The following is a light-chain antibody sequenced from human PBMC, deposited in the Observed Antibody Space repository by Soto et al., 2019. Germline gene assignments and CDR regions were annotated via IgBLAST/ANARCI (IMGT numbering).Light chain of an antibody. Sequence: DIQMTQSPSSLSASVGDRVTITCRASQSISSYLNWYQQKPGKAPKLLIYAASSLQSGVPSRFSGSGSGTDFTLTISSLQPEAFATYYCQQSYSTAGVTFGQGTRLEIK. V-gene: IGKV1-39*01. J-gene: IGKJ5*01. CDR2: AAS. CDR1: QSISSY. CDR3: QQSYSTAGVT.